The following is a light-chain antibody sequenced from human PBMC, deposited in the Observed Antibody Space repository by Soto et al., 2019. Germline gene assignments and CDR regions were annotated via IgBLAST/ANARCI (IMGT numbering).Light chain of an antibody. Sequence: DIQMTQSPSSLSAYVGDRVTITCRSSQSITRFLNWYQQKPGKAPKLXIYAASSLESGVPSRFSGSGSGTDFTLTISSLQPEDFATYYCQQNYSPPPITFGQGTRLEIK. V-gene: IGKV1-39*01. J-gene: IGKJ5*01. CDR3: QQNYSPPPIT. CDR2: AAS. CDR1: QSITRF.